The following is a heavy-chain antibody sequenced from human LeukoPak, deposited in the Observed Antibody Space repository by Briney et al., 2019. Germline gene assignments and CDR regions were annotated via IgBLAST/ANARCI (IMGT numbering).Heavy chain of an antibody. D-gene: IGHD3-16*01. J-gene: IGHJ4*02. V-gene: IGHV3-30*18. CDR3: AKVRWGSDNALDS. Sequence: GTSLRLSCAASGFPFSDYGMYWVRQAPGKGLEWLAVISHDGSNKHYADSVKGRITISRDNSMNTLYLQMNSLTAEDTAVYYCAKVRWGSDNALDSWGQGTLVTVS. CDR1: GFPFSDYG. CDR2: ISHDGSNK.